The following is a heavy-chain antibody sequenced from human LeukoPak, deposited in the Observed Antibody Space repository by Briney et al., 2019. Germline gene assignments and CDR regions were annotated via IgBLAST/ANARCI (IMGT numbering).Heavy chain of an antibody. V-gene: IGHV1-46*01. CDR1: GYTFTSYY. Sequence: ASVKVSCQASGYTFTSYYMHWVRQAPGQGLEWMGIINPSGGSTSYAQKFQGRVTMTRDMSTSTVYMELSGLRSEDTAVYYCARDRSRDGYNWAFDYWGQGTLVTVSS. CDR2: INPSGGST. J-gene: IGHJ4*02. CDR3: ARDRSRDGYNWAFDY. D-gene: IGHD5-24*01.